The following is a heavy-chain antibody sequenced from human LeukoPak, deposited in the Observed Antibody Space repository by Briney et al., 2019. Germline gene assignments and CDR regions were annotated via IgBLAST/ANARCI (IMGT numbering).Heavy chain of an antibody. D-gene: IGHD3-3*01. Sequence: GASVKVSCKASGYTFSSYGISWVRQAPGQGLEWMGWISAYNGNTNYAQKLQGRVTMTTDTSTSTAYMELRSLRSDDTAVYYCARDFFFRDFWSWQTPWGQGTLVTVSS. CDR1: GYTFSSYG. CDR2: ISAYNGNT. CDR3: ARDFFFRDFWSWQTP. J-gene: IGHJ4*02. V-gene: IGHV1-18*01.